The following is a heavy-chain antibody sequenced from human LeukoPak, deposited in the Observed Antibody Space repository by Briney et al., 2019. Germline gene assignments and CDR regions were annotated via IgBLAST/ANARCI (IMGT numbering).Heavy chain of an antibody. V-gene: IGHV3-11*01. D-gene: IGHD5-18*01. CDR2: ISSSGSTI. CDR1: GFTFSDYY. Sequence: GGSLRLSCAASGFTFSDYYMSWIRQAPGKGLEWVSYISSSGSTIYYADSVKGRFTISRDHAKNSLYLQMNSLRAEDTAVYYCARDGGVQLWLKEFDYWGQGTLVTVSS. J-gene: IGHJ4*02. CDR3: ARDGGVQLWLKEFDY.